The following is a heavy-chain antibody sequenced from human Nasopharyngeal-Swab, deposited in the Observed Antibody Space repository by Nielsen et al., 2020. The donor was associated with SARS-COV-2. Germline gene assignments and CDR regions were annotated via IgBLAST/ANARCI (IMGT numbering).Heavy chain of an antibody. V-gene: IGHV3-66*01. CDR3: ARDPGGWSVATKGY. Sequence: GGSLRLSCAASGFTVSSNYMSWVRQAPGKGLEWVSVIYSGGSTYYADSVKGRFTIFRDDSKNTLYLQMNSLRPEDTAVYYCARDPGGWSVATKGYWGQGTLVTVSS. J-gene: IGHJ4*02. CDR1: GFTVSSNY. CDR2: IYSGGST. D-gene: IGHD5-12*01.